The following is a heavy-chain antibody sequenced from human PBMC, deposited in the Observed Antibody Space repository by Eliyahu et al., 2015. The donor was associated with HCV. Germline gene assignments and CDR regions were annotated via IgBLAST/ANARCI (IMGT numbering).Heavy chain of an antibody. D-gene: IGHD3-10*01. CDR2: LNPKSGDT. Sequence: QVQVVQSGAEVKKXGXSVKVSCKASGYTFTDFYIHWVRQAPGQGLXWXGGLNPKSGDTKSTXKFQGRVTMTRDMSITTVYMELRSLTSDDTAVYYCARDRGYFYHYGMDAWGQGTPVTVSS. CDR1: GYTFTDFY. J-gene: IGHJ6*02. V-gene: IGHV1-2*02. CDR3: ARDRGYFYHYGMDA.